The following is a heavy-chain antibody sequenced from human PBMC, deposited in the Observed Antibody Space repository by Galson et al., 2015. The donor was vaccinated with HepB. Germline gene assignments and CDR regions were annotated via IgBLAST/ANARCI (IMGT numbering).Heavy chain of an antibody. CDR1: GGSISTNNW. J-gene: IGHJ4*02. Sequence: LSLTCVVSGGSISTNNWWSWIRQPPGKGLKWIGDIWHTVTTNYNPSLQSRLTMSLDRSKRQFSLNLTSVSAADTAVYYCAKGRRAGSSSSWYNYWGQGILVTVSS. CDR3: AKGRRAGSSSSWYNY. D-gene: IGHD2-2*02. V-gene: IGHV4-4*02. CDR2: IWHTVTT.